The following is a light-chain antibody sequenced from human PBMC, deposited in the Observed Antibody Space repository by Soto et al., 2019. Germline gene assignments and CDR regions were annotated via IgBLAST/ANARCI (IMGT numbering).Light chain of an antibody. J-gene: IGKJ4*01. V-gene: IGKV1-33*01. CDR3: HQYDNLP. CDR2: GAS. Sequence: DIQMAQSPSSLSASVGERVTITCQASHGISKSLNWCQQKPGKAPNLLIYGASNVETGVPSRFRGSGSGTDFTFTISSLQPKVIAAYYCHQYDNLPVGGGTKVEIK. CDR1: HGISKS.